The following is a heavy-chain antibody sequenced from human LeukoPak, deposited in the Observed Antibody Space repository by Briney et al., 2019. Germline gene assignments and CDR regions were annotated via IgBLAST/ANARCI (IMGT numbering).Heavy chain of an antibody. D-gene: IGHD5-18*01. CDR2: ISSNSSTI. Sequence: PGGSLRLSCVASGFTFSSYNINWVRQAPGKGLEWVSYISSNSSTIHYADSVKGRFTISRDNAKNSLYLQMNSLRDEDTAVYYCARAVSGYIYGYGYWGQGTLVTVSS. V-gene: IGHV3-48*02. J-gene: IGHJ4*02. CDR3: ARAVSGYIYGYGY. CDR1: GFTFSSYN.